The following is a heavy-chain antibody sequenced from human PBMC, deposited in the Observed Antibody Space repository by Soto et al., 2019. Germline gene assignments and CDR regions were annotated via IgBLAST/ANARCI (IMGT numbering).Heavy chain of an antibody. J-gene: IGHJ3*02. CDR2: IRQDGSDK. CDR3: AGERGGPTTSAFDI. CDR1: GFTFNSYY. Sequence: GGSLRLSCAASGFTFNSYYMTWVRQAPGKGLEGVANIRQDGSDKYYVGSVKGRFTISRDNAKKSLYLQMNSLRAEDTAVYYCAGERGGPTTSAFDIWGQGTMVTVSS. D-gene: IGHD1-26*01. V-gene: IGHV3-7*04.